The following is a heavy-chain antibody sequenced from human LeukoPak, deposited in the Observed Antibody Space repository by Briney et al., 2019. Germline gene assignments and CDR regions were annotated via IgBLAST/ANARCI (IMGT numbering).Heavy chain of an antibody. V-gene: IGHV3-7*04. Sequence: PGGSLRLFCAASGFTFSSYWMSWVRQAPGKGLEWVANIKEGGSEKYYVDSVKGRFTISRDNAKNSLFLQMNSLRAEDTAVYYCARSLIADGAFDIWGQGTMVTVSS. CDR2: IKEGGSEK. CDR3: ARSLIADGAFDI. CDR1: GFTFSSYW. D-gene: IGHD2-21*01. J-gene: IGHJ3*02.